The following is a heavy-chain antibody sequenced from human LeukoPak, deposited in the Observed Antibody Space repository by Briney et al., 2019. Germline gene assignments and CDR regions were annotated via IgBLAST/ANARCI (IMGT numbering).Heavy chain of an antibody. CDR2: ILYDGNNK. CDR3: ARDRDNNILTGYLDF. Sequence: GGSLRLSCAASGFIFSSYAMHWVRQAPGKGLEWVAVILYDGNNKYYADSATGRFTISRDNSKNTLYLQVNSLRVEDTAVYYCARDRDNNILTGYLDFWGQGALVTVSS. J-gene: IGHJ4*02. V-gene: IGHV3-30-3*01. D-gene: IGHD3-9*01. CDR1: GFIFSSYA.